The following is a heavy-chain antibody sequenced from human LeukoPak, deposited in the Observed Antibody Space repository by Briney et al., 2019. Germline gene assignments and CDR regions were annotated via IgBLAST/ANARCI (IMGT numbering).Heavy chain of an antibody. D-gene: IGHD4-11*01. CDR3: ARSYSNDYYYYMDV. CDR2: IYYSGST. CDR1: GGSISSYY. J-gene: IGHJ6*03. Sequence: SETLSLTCTVSGGSISSYYWSWIRQPPGKGLEWIGYIYYSGSTNYNPSLQSRVTISVDTSKNQFSLKLSSVTAADTAVYYCARSYSNDYYYYMDVWGKGTTVTVSS. V-gene: IGHV4-59*01.